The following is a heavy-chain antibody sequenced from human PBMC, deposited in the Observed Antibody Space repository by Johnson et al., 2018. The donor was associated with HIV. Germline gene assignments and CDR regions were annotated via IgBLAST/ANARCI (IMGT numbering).Heavy chain of an antibody. J-gene: IGHJ3*02. Sequence: EVQLVESGGGLVQPGGSLRLSCAASGSTFSSYWMSWVRQAPGKGLERVANIKQDGSEKYYVDSVKGRFTISRDNAKNSLDLQMNSLRAEDTAVYYCARDREDYYDSSGSDAFDIWGQGTMCTVSS. CDR3: ARDREDYYDSSGSDAFDI. CDR2: IKQDGSEK. V-gene: IGHV3-7*01. D-gene: IGHD3-22*01. CDR1: GSTFSSYW.